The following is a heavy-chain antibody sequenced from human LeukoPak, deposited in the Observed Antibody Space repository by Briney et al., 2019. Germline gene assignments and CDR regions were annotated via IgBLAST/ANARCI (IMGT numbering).Heavy chain of an antibody. D-gene: IGHD1-26*01. CDR2: IIPIFGTA. CDR1: GGTFISYA. J-gene: IGHJ4*02. CDR3: AGDLVGGSYWHEKDY. Sequence: GASVTVSFKASGGTFISYAISWVRQAPGQGLEWMGGIIPIFGTANYAQKLQGRVTMTTDTSTSTAYMELRSLRSDDTAVYYCAGDLVGGSYWHEKDYWGQGTLVTVSS. V-gene: IGHV1-69*05.